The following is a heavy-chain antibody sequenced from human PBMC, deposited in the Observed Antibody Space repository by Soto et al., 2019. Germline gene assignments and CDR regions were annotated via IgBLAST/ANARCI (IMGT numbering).Heavy chain of an antibody. Sequence: QVQLVQSGTEVKKPVASVKVSCKASGYNFISYGITWVRQAPGQGLEWMGWISGYNGNTNYEQRLQGRVTMTTDTSTNTAYKELRSLRSDDTAVYYCARDLAEDNGRYYCASPCYVCYYGIDGWGHGTTVTVS. CDR2: ISGYNGNT. J-gene: IGHJ6*02. V-gene: IGHV1-18*01. CDR3: ARDLAEDNGRYYCASPCYVCYYGIDG. D-gene: IGHD3-22*01. CDR1: GYNFISYG.